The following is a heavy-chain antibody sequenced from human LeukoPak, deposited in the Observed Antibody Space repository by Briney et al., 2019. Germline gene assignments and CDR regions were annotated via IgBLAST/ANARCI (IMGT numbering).Heavy chain of an antibody. CDR1: GGSLSSGDYY. V-gene: IGHV4-61*08. Sequence: PSETLSLTCTVSGGSLSSGDYYWSWIRQPPGKGLEWIGYIYYSGNTNYNPSLKSRVTISVDTSKNQFSLKLSSVTAADTALYYCARSRGYFDYWGQGTLVTVSS. D-gene: IGHD6-13*01. CDR3: ARSRGYFDY. J-gene: IGHJ4*02. CDR2: IYYSGNT.